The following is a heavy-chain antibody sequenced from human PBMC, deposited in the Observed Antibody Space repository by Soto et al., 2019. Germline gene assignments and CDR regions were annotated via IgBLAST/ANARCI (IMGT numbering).Heavy chain of an antibody. CDR3: AREGGTKQWLDFFDY. Sequence: QVQLVESGGGVVQPGRSLRLSCAASGFTFSSYVMHWVRQAPGKGLEWVAVIWSDGSNNYYTDSVKGRFTISRDNSKNTLYLQMNSLRAEDTALYYCAREGGTKQWLDFFDYWGQGSLVTVSS. CDR2: IWSDGSNN. CDR1: GFTFSSYV. D-gene: IGHD6-19*01. J-gene: IGHJ4*02. V-gene: IGHV3-33*01.